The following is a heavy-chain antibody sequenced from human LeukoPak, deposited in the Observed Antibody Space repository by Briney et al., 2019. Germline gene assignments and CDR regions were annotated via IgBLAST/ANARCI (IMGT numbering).Heavy chain of an antibody. CDR3: ARDISYCGGDCAPYYFDY. J-gene: IGHJ4*02. CDR2: ISRSGDST. D-gene: IGHD2-21*02. V-gene: IGHV3-23*01. Sequence: GGSLRLSCAASGFTFSTYAMNWVRQAPGKGLEWVSTISRSGDSTYYADSVKGRFTISRDNAKNSLYLQMNSLRAEDTAVYYCARDISYCGGDCAPYYFDYWGQGTLVTVSS. CDR1: GFTFSTYA.